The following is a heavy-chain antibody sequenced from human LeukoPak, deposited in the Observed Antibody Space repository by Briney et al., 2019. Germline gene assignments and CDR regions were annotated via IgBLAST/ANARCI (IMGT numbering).Heavy chain of an antibody. J-gene: IGHJ5*02. Sequence: SETLSLTCTVSGGSISSGGYYWSWIRQHPGKGLEWIGYIYYSGSTYYNPSLKSRVTISVDTSKNQFSLKLSSVTAADTAVYYCARQAAVVVIHWFDPWGQGTLVTVSS. CDR3: ARQAAVVVIHWFDP. CDR1: GGSISSGGYY. CDR2: IYYSGST. V-gene: IGHV4-31*03. D-gene: IGHD3-22*01.